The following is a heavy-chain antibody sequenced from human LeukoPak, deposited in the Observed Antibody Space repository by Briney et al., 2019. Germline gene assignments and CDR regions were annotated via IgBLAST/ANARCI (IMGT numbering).Heavy chain of an antibody. CDR2: ISYDGSNK. CDR3: ARDRWSSTSYNDY. Sequence: GSLRLSCAASGFTFSSYAMHWVRQAPGKGLEWVVVISYDGSNKYYADSVKGRFTISRDNSKNTLYLQMNSLRAEDTAVYYCARDRWSSTSYNDYWGQGTLVTVSS. J-gene: IGHJ4*02. D-gene: IGHD2-2*01. CDR1: GFTFSSYA. V-gene: IGHV3-30-3*01.